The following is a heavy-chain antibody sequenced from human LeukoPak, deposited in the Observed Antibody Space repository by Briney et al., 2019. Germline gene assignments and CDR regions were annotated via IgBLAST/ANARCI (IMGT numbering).Heavy chain of an antibody. CDR1: GGSISSGGYY. CDR2: IYHSGST. Sequence: SETLSLTCTVSGGSISSGGYYWSWIRQPPGKGLEWIGYIYHSGSTYYNPSLKSRVTISVDRSKNQFSLELSSMTAADTAVYYCARTWDSSGYYYGYYFDYWGQGTLVTVSS. V-gene: IGHV4-30-2*01. J-gene: IGHJ4*02. CDR3: ARTWDSSGYYYGYYFDY. D-gene: IGHD3-22*01.